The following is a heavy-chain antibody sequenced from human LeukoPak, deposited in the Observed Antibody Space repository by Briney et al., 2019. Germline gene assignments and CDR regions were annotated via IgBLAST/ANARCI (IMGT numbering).Heavy chain of an antibody. V-gene: IGHV3-21*01. D-gene: IGHD2-21*01. CDR3: ARDLTYCGGDCYPYYFDY. Sequence: TGGSLRLSCAASGFTFSSYSMNWVRQAPGKGLEWVSSISGSSSYIYYADSVKGRFTISRDNAKNSLYLQMNSLRAEDTAVYFCARDLTYCGGDCYPYYFDYWGQGTLVTVSS. CDR2: ISGSSSYI. CDR1: GFTFSSYS. J-gene: IGHJ4*02.